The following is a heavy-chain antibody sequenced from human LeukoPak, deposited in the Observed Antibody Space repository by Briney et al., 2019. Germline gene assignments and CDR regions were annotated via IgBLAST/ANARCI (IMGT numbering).Heavy chain of an antibody. CDR2: INPISGGT. D-gene: IGHD4-23*01. J-gene: IGHJ5*02. CDR1: GYSFSGYY. CDR3: ARDQGIRWSINWFDP. Sequence: ASVKVSCKASGYSFSGYYIHWARQAPGQGLEWMGWINPISGGTNYARNFQARVTMTRDMSITTAYMELSSLTSDDTAMYYCARDQGIRWSINWFDPWGQGTPVIVSS. V-gene: IGHV1-2*02.